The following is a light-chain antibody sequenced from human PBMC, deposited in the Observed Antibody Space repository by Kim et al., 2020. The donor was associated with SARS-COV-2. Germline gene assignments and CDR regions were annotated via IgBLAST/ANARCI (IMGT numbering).Light chain of an antibody. CDR1: SSDIGGDKY. V-gene: IGLV2-14*03. Sequence: QSALTQPASASGSPGQTITISCTGTSSDIGGDKYVCWYHQHPGKAPKLMIYDVNRRPSGVSPRFSGSKSGNTASLTISGLQAEDEADYYCSSYVSGSNLWIFGGGTQLTVL. CDR3: SSYVSGSNLWI. J-gene: IGLJ2*01. CDR2: DVN.